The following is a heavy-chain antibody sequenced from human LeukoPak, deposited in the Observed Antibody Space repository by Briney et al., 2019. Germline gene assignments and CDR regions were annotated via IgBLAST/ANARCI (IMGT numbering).Heavy chain of an antibody. CDR3: ARGRWKRDYFDY. J-gene: IGHJ4*02. CDR2: IKQDGSEK. Sequence: PGGSLRLSCAASGFTFRNFWMSWVRQAPGKGLEWVANIKQDGSEKYYVDSVKGRFTISRDNAKNSLYLQMNSLRAEDTAVYYCARGRWKRDYFDYWGQGTLVTVSS. V-gene: IGHV3-7*01. CDR1: GFTFRNFW. D-gene: IGHD4-23*01.